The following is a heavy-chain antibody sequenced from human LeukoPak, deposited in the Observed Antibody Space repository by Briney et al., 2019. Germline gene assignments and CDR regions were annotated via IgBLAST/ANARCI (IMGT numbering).Heavy chain of an antibody. V-gene: IGHV3-48*03. Sequence: GGSLRLSCAASGFTFSSYEMNWVRQAPGKGLEWVSYISSSGTTIYYAASVKGRFTISRDNAKNSLYLQMNSLRAEDTAVYYCARVGKNGWDFDHWGQGTLVTVSS. CDR2: ISSSGTTI. CDR3: ARVGKNGWDFDH. CDR1: GFTFSSYE. J-gene: IGHJ4*02. D-gene: IGHD6-19*01.